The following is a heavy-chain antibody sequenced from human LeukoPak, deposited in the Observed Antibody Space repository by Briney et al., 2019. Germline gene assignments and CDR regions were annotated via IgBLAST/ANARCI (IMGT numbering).Heavy chain of an antibody. Sequence: PSETLSLTCAVYGGSFSGYYWSWIRQPPGKGLEWIGEINHSGSTNYNPSLKSRVTISVDTSKNQFSLKLSSVTAADTAVYYCARTGYSISWYDSGAFDIWGQGTMVIVSS. J-gene: IGHJ3*02. D-gene: IGHD6-13*01. CDR1: GGSFSGYY. CDR3: ARTGYSISWYDSGAFDI. V-gene: IGHV4-34*01. CDR2: INHSGST.